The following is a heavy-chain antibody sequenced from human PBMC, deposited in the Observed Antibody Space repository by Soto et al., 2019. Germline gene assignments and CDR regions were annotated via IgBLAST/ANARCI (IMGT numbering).Heavy chain of an antibody. J-gene: IGHJ4*02. V-gene: IGHV4-38-2*01. CDR2: IRHDGNI. CDR3: AIVGVEVPVPIGDYGY. Sequence: LPCGVSGYSISSGFSWGWVRQPPGKGLEWIGSIRHDGNIYYSSSLKSRATISVDTSRNQFSLNLRSVTAADTAVYYCAIVGVEVPVPIGDYGYWGQGTLVTVSS. D-gene: IGHD2-15*01. CDR1: GYSISSGFS.